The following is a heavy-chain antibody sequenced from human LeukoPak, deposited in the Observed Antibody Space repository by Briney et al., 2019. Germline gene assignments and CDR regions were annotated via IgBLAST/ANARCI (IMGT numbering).Heavy chain of an antibody. CDR3: AHRVLSSSWSYYLDY. Sequence: SGPTLVKPTQTLTLTCTFSGFSLSTSGVGMGWIRQPPGKALEWLALIYWNDDKRYSPSLKSRLTITKDTSKNQVVLTMTNMDPVDTATYYCAHRVLSSSWSYYLDYWGQGTLVTVSS. J-gene: IGHJ4*02. CDR2: IYWNDDK. D-gene: IGHD6-13*01. CDR1: GFSLSTSGVG. V-gene: IGHV2-5*01.